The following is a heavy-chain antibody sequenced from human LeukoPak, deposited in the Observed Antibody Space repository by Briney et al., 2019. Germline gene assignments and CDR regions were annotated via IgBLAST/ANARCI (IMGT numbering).Heavy chain of an antibody. CDR1: GGTFSSYA. V-gene: IGHV1-69*06. Sequence: ASVKVSCKASGGTFSSYAINWVRQAPAQGLEWIGGIIPIFGTANYAQKFRGRVTITADKSTRTAYMELSSLRSEDTAVYYCARDNDSRDPPHFDYWGQGTLVTVSS. J-gene: IGHJ4*02. CDR3: ARDNDSRDPPHFDY. D-gene: IGHD3-16*01. CDR2: IIPIFGTA.